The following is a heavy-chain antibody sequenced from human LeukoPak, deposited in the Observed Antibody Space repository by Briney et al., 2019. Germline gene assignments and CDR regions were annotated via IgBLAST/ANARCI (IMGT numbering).Heavy chain of an antibody. J-gene: IGHJ6*03. V-gene: IGHV3-30*02. D-gene: IGHD6-13*01. CDR2: IRYDGSNK. CDR1: GFTFSSYG. CDR3: AKDGLEYSSGWYLADYYYYYMDV. Sequence: GGSLRLSCAASGFTFSSYGMHWVRQAPGKGLEWVAFIRYDGSNKYYADSVKGRFTISRDNSKNTLYLQMNSLRAEDTAVYYCAKDGLEYSSGWYLADYYYYYMDVWGKGTTVTVSS.